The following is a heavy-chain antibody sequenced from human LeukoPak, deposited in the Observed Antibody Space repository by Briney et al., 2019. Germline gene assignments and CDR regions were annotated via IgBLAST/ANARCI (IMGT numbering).Heavy chain of an antibody. V-gene: IGHV3-23*01. Sequence: PAGSLSLSCAASGFTFSTSPMNWVRQAPEKGLEWISVIGGIRTSTYYADSVNRRVTISRDDSKNTLYLQMDGLRADYSAVYYCAGKDNGMDIWGQGTTVTVSS. CDR2: IGGIRTST. CDR1: GFTFSTSP. J-gene: IGHJ6*02. CDR3: AGKDNGMDI.